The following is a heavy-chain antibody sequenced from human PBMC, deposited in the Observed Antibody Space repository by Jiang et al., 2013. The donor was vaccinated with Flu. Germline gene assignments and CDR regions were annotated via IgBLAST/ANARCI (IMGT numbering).Heavy chain of an antibody. V-gene: IGHV4-59*01. CDR2: IYYSGST. CDR1: GGPISSYY. D-gene: IGHD3-10*01. Sequence: GPGLVKPSETLSLTCTVSGGPISSYYWSWIRQPPGKGLEWIGYIYYSGSTNYNPSLKSRVTISVDTSKNQFSLKLSSVTAADTAVYYCARSLRVRGVIPAHFDYWGQGTLVTVSS. J-gene: IGHJ4*02. CDR3: ARSLRVRGVIPAHFDY.